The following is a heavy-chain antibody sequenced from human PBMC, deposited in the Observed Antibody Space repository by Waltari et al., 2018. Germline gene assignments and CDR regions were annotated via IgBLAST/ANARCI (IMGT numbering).Heavy chain of an antibody. CDR1: GFTFNRYW. J-gene: IGHJ6*02. D-gene: IGHD6-13*01. CDR2: INSDGSDT. Sequence: EEQLVEYGGGLIQPGESLRVSCAVSGFTFNRYWIHWVRQAPGKGLVWVERINSDGSDTSYADSVKGRFTISRDNAKNTVYLQMKSLRAEDTAVYYCARVARKTYSSPVPGRDYYYGMDVWGLGTTVTVSS. CDR3: ARVARKTYSSPVPGRDYYYGMDV. V-gene: IGHV3-74*01.